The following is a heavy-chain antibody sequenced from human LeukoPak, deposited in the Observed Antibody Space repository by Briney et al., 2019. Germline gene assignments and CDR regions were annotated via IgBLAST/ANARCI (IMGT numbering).Heavy chain of an antibody. V-gene: IGHV3-7*01. Sequence: PGGSLRLSCAVTGFTFSSYWMSWVRQAPGKGLEWVANIKQDGSGKYYVDSVKGRFTISRDNAKNSLYLQMNSLRAEDTAVYYCARTLYRGVSDYWGQGTLVTVSS. CDR1: GFTFSSYW. CDR3: ARTLYRGVSDY. J-gene: IGHJ4*02. D-gene: IGHD3-10*01. CDR2: IKQDGSGK.